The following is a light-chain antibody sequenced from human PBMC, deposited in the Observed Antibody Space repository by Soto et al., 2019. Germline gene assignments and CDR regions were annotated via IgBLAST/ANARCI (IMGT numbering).Light chain of an antibody. Sequence: QMNHSPSSLSATVGDRVTITCRASQDISSWLAWYQQKPGKAPKIMIYAASSLQGGVPSRFSGSGSGTEFTLTISSLQPEDFATYYCQQASSFPPTFGQGTRLEIK. CDR1: QDISSW. J-gene: IGKJ5*01. V-gene: IGKV1-12*01. CDR3: QQASSFPPT. CDR2: AAS.